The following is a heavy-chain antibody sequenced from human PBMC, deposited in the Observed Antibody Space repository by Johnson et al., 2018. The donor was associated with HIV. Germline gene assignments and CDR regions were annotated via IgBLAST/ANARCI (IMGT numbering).Heavy chain of an antibody. Sequence: MQLVESGGGVVQPGRSLRLSCAASGFTFSNYAMHWVRQAPGKGLEWVANIKEDGSEKYYVDSVKGRFTISRDNAKNSLSLQMNSLRVEDTAVYYCARRSGYAFDIWGQGTMVTVSS. J-gene: IGHJ3*02. CDR1: GFTFSNYA. V-gene: IGHV3-7*05. CDR2: IKEDGSEK. CDR3: ARRSGYAFDI. D-gene: IGHD5-24*01.